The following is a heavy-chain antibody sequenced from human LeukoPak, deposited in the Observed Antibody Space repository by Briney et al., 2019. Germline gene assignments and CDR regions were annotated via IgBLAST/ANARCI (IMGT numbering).Heavy chain of an antibody. Sequence: PSETLSLTCTVSGGSISSSSYYWGWIRQPPGKGLEWIGSIYYSGSTYYNPSLKSRVTISVDTSKNQFSLKLSSVTAADTAVYYCASPLGGYDFWSGYPMADAFDIWGQGTMVTVSS. CDR3: ASPLGGYDFWSGYPMADAFDI. CDR2: IYYSGST. CDR1: GGSISSSSYY. D-gene: IGHD3-3*01. J-gene: IGHJ3*02. V-gene: IGHV4-39*01.